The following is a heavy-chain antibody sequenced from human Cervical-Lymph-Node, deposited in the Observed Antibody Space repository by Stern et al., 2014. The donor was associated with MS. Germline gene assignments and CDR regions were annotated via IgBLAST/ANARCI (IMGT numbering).Heavy chain of an antibody. D-gene: IGHD6-6*01. J-gene: IGHJ5*02. Sequence: EVQLLESGGGLVKPGGSLRLSCAASGFTFSNAWMSWVRQAPGKGLEWVGRIKSKTDGGTTDYAAPVKGRFTISRDDSKNTLYLQMNSLKTEDTAVYYCTTDQLARKSKIKNWFDPWGQGTLVTVSS. CDR2: IKSKTDGGTT. CDR3: TTDQLARKSKIKNWFDP. V-gene: IGHV3-15*01. CDR1: GFTFSNAW.